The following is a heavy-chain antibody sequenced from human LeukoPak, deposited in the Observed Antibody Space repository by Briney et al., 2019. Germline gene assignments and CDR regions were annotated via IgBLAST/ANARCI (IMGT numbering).Heavy chain of an antibody. CDR3: ARLGDYGDYDAFDI. CDR1: GYSFTSHW. D-gene: IGHD4-17*01. J-gene: IGHJ3*02. Sequence: GESLKISCKGSGYSFTSHWISWVRQMPGKGLEWMGRIDPSDSYINYSPSFQGHVTISADKSISTAYLQWSSLRASDTAMYYCARLGDYGDYDAFDIWGQGTMVTVSS. V-gene: IGHV5-10-1*01. CDR2: IDPSDSYI.